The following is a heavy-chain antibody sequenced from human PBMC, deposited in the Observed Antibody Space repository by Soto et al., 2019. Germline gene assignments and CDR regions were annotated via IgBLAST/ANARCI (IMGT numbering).Heavy chain of an antibody. CDR2: LSSSSTYI. Sequence: VQLVESGGGLVKPGGSLRLSCAASGFTFSSYNMNWVRQAPGKGLEWVSSLSSSSTYIYYADSVKGRFTISRDNAKNSLYLQMNSLKAEDTAVYYCAGGGINYGEYRSMDVWGKGTTVTVSS. J-gene: IGHJ6*03. D-gene: IGHD4-17*01. CDR1: GFTFSSYN. CDR3: AGGGINYGEYRSMDV. V-gene: IGHV3-21*01.